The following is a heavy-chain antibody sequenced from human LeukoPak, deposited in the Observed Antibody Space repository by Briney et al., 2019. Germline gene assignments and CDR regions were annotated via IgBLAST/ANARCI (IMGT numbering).Heavy chain of an antibody. CDR1: GFTFSSYA. CDR2: IHNDGSNK. Sequence: GGSLRLSCAASGFTFSSYAMSWVRQAPGKGLEWVAFIHNDGSNKYYTDSVRGRFTISRDNSKNTLFLQMNSLGTEDTAVYYCATLAVVATWGQGTLVTVSS. D-gene: IGHD6-19*01. CDR3: ATLAVVAT. J-gene: IGHJ4*02. V-gene: IGHV3-30*02.